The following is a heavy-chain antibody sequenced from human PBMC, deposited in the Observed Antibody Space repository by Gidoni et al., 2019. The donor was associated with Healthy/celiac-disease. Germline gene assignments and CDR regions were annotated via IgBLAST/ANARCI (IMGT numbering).Heavy chain of an antibody. CDR1: GFPFSSYS. Sequence: EVQLLESGGGLVQPGGSLRLSCAASGFPFSSYSMSRVRQAPGKGLEWVSAISGSGGSTYYADSVKGRFTISRDNSKNTLYLQMNSLRAEDTAVYYCAKNMDFWRSGMDVWGQGTTVTVSS. J-gene: IGHJ6*02. V-gene: IGHV3-23*01. CDR3: AKNMDFWRSGMDV. CDR2: ISGSGGST. D-gene: IGHD3-3*01.